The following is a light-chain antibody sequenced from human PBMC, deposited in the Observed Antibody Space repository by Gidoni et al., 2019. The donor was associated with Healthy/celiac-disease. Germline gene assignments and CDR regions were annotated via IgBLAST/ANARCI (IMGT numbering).Light chain of an antibody. J-gene: IGLJ3*02. CDR3: SSYTSSSTLWV. Sequence: QSALTQPASVSGSPGQSITISCTGTSSSVGGYNYVSWYQQHPGKAPKLMIYEVSNRPSGVPDRFSGSKSGNTASLTISGLQAEDEADYYCSSYTSSSTLWVFGGGTKLTVL. CDR2: EVS. V-gene: IGLV2-14*01. CDR1: SSSVGGYNY.